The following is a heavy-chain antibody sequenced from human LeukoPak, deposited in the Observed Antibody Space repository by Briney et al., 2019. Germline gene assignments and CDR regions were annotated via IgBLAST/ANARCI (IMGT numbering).Heavy chain of an antibody. Sequence: PSETLSLTCTVSGYSISSGYYWGWIRQPPGKGLEWIGSIYHSGSTYYNPSLKSRVTISVDTSKNQFSLKLSSVTAADTAVYYCARGIAATPEDWGQGTLVTVSS. CDR2: IYHSGST. J-gene: IGHJ4*02. CDR3: ARGIAATPED. CDR1: GYSISSGYY. D-gene: IGHD6-6*01. V-gene: IGHV4-38-2*02.